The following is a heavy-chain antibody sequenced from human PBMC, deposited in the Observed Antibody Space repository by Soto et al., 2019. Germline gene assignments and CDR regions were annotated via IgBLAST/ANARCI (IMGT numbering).Heavy chain of an antibody. Sequence: GGSLRLSCAASGFTFSTYGMHWVRQAPGKGLEWVALISYDGSNKFYADSVKGRFTISRDSSKNTLYLQMNSLRAGDTAVYYCAKSHSSSWYYFHYWGQGTLVTVSS. CDR2: ISYDGSNK. D-gene: IGHD6-13*01. CDR1: GFTFSTYG. V-gene: IGHV3-30*18. CDR3: AKSHSSSWYYFHY. J-gene: IGHJ4*02.